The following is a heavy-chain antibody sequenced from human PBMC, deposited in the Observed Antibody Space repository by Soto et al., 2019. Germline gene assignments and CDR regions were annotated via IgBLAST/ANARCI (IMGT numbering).Heavy chain of an antibody. CDR1: GSTIRRYA. Sequence: EVQLLQSGGGVVQPGGSLRLSCAASGSTIRRYAMSWVRQAPGKGLEWVSGITGNSARIYYADSVRGRFTISRDNSKNTLYLQMDTLRAEDTAIYYCAKNGDFDYDAFDVWGQGTVVTVSS. V-gene: IGHV3-23*01. D-gene: IGHD3-16*01. J-gene: IGHJ3*01. CDR2: ITGNSARI. CDR3: AKNGDFDYDAFDV.